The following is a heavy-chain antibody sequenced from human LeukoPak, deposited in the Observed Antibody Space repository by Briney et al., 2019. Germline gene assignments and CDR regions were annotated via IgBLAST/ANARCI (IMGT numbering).Heavy chain of an antibody. CDR3: ARGDYGLNEFDY. CDR1: GGSMNSYY. J-gene: IGHJ4*02. CDR2: IYYSGST. V-gene: IGHV4-59*06. D-gene: IGHD4-17*01. Sequence: PSETLSLTCSVSGGSMNSYYWSWIRQPPGKGLEWIGYIYYSGSTYYNPSLKSRVTISVDTSKNQFSLKLSSVTAADTAVYYCARGDYGLNEFDYWGQGTLVTVSS.